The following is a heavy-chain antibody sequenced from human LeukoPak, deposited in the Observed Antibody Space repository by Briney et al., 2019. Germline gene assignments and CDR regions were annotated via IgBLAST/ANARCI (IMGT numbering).Heavy chain of an antibody. CDR1: GYTFTSYD. J-gene: IGHJ4*02. CDR3: ARNAGGAAAGTLDY. V-gene: IGHV1-8*03. Sequence: ASVKVSCKASGYTFTSYDINWVRQATGQGLGWMGWMNPNSGNTGYAQKFQGRVTITRNTSISTAYMELSSLRSEDTAVYYCARNAGGAAAGTLDYWGQGTLVTVSS. CDR2: MNPNSGNT. D-gene: IGHD6-13*01.